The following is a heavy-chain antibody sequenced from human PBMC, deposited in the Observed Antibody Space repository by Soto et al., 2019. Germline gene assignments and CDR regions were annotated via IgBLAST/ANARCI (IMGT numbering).Heavy chain of an antibody. V-gene: IGHV3-15*01. D-gene: IGHD3-3*01. J-gene: IGHJ4*02. CDR2: IKSKTDGGTT. Sequence: GGSLRLSCAASGFTFSNAWMSWVRQAPGKGLEWVGRIKSKTDGGTTDYAAPVKGRFTISRDDSKNTLYLQMNSLKTEDTAVYYCTTEYYDFWSGYCYFDYWGQGTLVTVSS. CDR3: TTEYYDFWSGYCYFDY. CDR1: GFTFSNAW.